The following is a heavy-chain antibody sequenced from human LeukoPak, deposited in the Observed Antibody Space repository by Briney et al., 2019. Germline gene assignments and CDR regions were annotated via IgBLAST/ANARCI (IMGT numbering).Heavy chain of an antibody. D-gene: IGHD4-17*01. CDR3: ARVVGGYGDYIRWFDP. CDR2: ISAYNGNT. Sequence: ASVKVSCKASGYTFTSYGISWVRQAPGQGLEWMGWISAYNGNTNYAQKLQGRVTMTTDTSTSTAYVELRSLRSDDTAVYYCARVVGGYGDYIRWFDPWGQGTLVTVSS. CDR1: GYTFTSYG. V-gene: IGHV1-18*01. J-gene: IGHJ5*02.